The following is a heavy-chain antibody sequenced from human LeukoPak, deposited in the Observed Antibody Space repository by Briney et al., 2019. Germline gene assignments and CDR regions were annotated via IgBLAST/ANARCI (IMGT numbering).Heavy chain of an antibody. CDR2: ISSGGNTI. CDR3: ARAGTAMVSFDY. J-gene: IGHJ4*02. Sequence: GGSLRLSCAASGFTFSSYEMNWVRQAPGKGLEWVSYISSGGNTIYYADSVKGRFTISRDNAKNSLYLQMNSLRAEDTAVYYCARAGTAMVSFDYWGQGSLVTVSS. CDR1: GFTFSSYE. D-gene: IGHD5-18*01. V-gene: IGHV3-48*03.